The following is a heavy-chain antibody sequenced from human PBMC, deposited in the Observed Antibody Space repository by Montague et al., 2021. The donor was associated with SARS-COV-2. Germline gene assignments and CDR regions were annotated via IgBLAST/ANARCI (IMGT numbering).Heavy chain of an antibody. D-gene: IGHD3-10*01. V-gene: IGHV3-23*01. CDR3: ASRENYGSGSHFQH. Sequence: SLRLSCAASGFIFTTCAIDWVRQAPGKGLEWVSAISDSGTSRYYADSVKGRFTISRDNSKSTLYLQMNSLRAEDTAVYYCASRENYGSGSHFQHRGQGTLVTVSS. CDR2: ISDSGTSR. J-gene: IGHJ1*01. CDR1: GFIFTTCA.